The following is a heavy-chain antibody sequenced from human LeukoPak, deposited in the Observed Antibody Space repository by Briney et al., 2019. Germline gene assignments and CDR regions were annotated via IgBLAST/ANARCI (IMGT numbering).Heavy chain of an antibody. J-gene: IGHJ6*01. V-gene: IGHV3-23*01. D-gene: IGHD1-26*01. Sequence: GGSLRLSCAASGFTFSGFAMSWVRRTPGKGLEWVSGISGSGDNTLYADSVKGRFTISRDNPKNTLYLEMNSLRAEDTAIYYCAKMKGHPLPKYYMDVWGQGTTVTVSS. CDR2: ISGSGDNT. CDR3: AKMKGHPLPKYYMDV. CDR1: GFTFSGFA.